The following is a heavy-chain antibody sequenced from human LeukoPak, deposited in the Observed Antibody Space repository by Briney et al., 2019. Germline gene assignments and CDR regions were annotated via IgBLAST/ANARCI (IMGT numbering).Heavy chain of an antibody. V-gene: IGHV3-30*18. CDR3: AKDPHYDSSVIGGIYSYYGMDV. CDR2: ISYDGSNK. Sequence: GGSLRLSCAASGFTFSRYGMHWVRQAPGKGLEWVAVISYDGSNKYYADSVKGRFTISRDNYKNTLYLQMNSLRAEDTAVYYCAKDPHYDSSVIGGIYSYYGMDVWGQGTTVTVSS. J-gene: IGHJ6*02. D-gene: IGHD3-22*01. CDR1: GFTFSRYG.